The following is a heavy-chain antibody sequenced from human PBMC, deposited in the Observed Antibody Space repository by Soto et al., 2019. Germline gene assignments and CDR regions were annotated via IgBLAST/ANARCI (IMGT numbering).Heavy chain of an antibody. J-gene: IGHJ4*02. V-gene: IGHV1-18*01. CDR3: ARDEALNYYGSGSSSDY. CDR2: ISAYNGNT. D-gene: IGHD3-10*01. Sequence: ASVNVSFKASGYTFTSYGISWVRQAPGQGLERMGWISAYNGNTNYAQKLQGRVTMTTDTSTSTAYMELRSLRSDDTAVYYCARDEALNYYGSGSSSDYWGQGTLVTVSS. CDR1: GYTFTSYG.